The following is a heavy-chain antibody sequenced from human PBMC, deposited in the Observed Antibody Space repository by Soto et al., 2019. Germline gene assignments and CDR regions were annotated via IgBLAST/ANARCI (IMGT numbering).Heavy chain of an antibody. V-gene: IGHV3-30*18. CDR1: GFAFRSYA. D-gene: IGHD3-16*01. Sequence: LRLSCEASGFAFRSYAMHWVRQAPGKGLEWVGVISYDGGNIYYADSVKGRFTISRDNSKNTLYVQVKSLRPEDTAVYYCAKGILSATIGPYAMDVWGQGTTVTVSS. CDR3: AKGILSATIGPYAMDV. CDR2: ISYDGGNI. J-gene: IGHJ6*02.